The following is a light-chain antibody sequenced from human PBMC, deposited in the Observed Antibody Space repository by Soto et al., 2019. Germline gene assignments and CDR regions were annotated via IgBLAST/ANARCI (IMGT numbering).Light chain of an antibody. Sequence: QSVLTQPASVSGSPGQSITISCTGTSSDLAIYNYVSWYQQQPGKATKLMIYQVTNRPSGVSNRFSDSRSGNTASLTISGLQAEDEADYYCSSYTDSSNCVFGTGTKVTVL. V-gene: IGLV2-14*01. CDR2: QVT. J-gene: IGLJ1*01. CDR3: SSYTDSSNCV. CDR1: SSDLAIYNY.